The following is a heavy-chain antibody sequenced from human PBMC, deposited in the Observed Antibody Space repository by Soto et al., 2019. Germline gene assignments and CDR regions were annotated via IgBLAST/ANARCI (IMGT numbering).Heavy chain of an antibody. J-gene: IGHJ3*02. CDR1: GDSVSSNSAA. V-gene: IGHV6-1*01. D-gene: IGHD6-13*01. Sequence: SPTLSLTCAISGDSVSSNSAAWNWIRQSPSRGLEWLGRTYYRSKWYNDYAVSVKSRITINPDTSKNQFFLQLNSVTPEDTAVYYCSGDLAAAGTFSGFGIWGQGILVT. CDR2: TYYRSKWYN. CDR3: SGDLAAAGTFSGFGI.